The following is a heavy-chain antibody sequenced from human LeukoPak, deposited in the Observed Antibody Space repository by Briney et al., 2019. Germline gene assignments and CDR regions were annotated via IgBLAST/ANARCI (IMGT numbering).Heavy chain of an antibody. CDR2: VYYTGST. CDR1: GDFITAYY. J-gene: IGHJ4*02. V-gene: IGHV4-59*01. Sequence: PSETLSLTCTVSGDFITAYYWSWLRQPPGKGLEWIGYVYYTGSTEYNPSLRSRVTISLEMSKHQFSLDLTSVTAADTAVYYCARDWNRYAYWGQGTLVTVSS. D-gene: IGHD1-1*01. CDR3: ARDWNRYAY.